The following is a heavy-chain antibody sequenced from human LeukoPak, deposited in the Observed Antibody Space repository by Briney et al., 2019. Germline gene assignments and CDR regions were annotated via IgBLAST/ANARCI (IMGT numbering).Heavy chain of an antibody. J-gene: IGHJ4*02. CDR3: ATEAYDC. CDR1: GFSFSNFW. CDR2: IYNDGSIT. V-gene: IGHV3-74*01. Sequence: GGSLRLSCAGSGFSFSNFWIQWVRQAPGKGLVWVSRIYNDGSITNYADSVKGRFTISRDNAKNVVYLQMDSLTAEDTAVYYCATEAYDCWGQGTLVTVSS. D-gene: IGHD3-16*01.